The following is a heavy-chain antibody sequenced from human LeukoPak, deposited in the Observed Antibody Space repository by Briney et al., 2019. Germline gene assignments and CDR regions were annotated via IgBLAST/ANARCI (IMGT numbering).Heavy chain of an antibody. D-gene: IGHD6-13*01. Sequence: GGSLRLSCVASGFTFSSYAMSWVRQAPGKGLEWVSAISGSGGSTYYADSVKGRFTISRDNSKNTLCLQMNSLRAEDTAVYYCAKTPYSSSWYYFDYWGQGTLVTVSS. V-gene: IGHV3-23*01. CDR3: AKTPYSSSWYYFDY. CDR2: ISGSGGST. CDR1: GFTFSSYA. J-gene: IGHJ4*02.